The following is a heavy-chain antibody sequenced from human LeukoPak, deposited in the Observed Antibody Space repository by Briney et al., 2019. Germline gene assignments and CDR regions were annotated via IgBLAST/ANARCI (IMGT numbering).Heavy chain of an antibody. CDR1: GYTFTSYD. V-gene: IGHV1-8*01. D-gene: IGHD3-3*01. CDR3: ARSRFIFGVVKQGFDP. Sequence: ASVKVSCKASGYTFTSYDINWVRQATGQGLEWMGWMNPNSGNTGYAQKFQGRVTMTRNTSISTAYMELSSLRSEDTAVYYCARSRFIFGVVKQGFDPWGQGTLVTVSS. CDR2: MNPNSGNT. J-gene: IGHJ5*02.